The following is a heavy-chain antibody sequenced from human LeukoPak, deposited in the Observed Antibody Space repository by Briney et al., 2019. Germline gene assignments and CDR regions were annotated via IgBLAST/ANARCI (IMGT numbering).Heavy chain of an antibody. CDR2: IGISSGNT. Sequence: GGSLRLSCAASGFNFIDYSMNWVRQAPGKGLEWISYIGISSGNTKYADSVKGRFTISRDKARNSLYLQMNSLRVEETAVYYCARDHRYAFDNWGHGNLVTVSS. V-gene: IGHV3-48*01. CDR1: GFNFIDYS. J-gene: IGHJ4*01. D-gene: IGHD5-12*01. CDR3: ARDHRYAFDN.